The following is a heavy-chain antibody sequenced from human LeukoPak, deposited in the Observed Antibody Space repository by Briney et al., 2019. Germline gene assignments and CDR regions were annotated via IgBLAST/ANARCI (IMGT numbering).Heavy chain of an antibody. V-gene: IGHV1-69*06. D-gene: IGHD2-2*01. CDR2: IIPIFGTA. J-gene: IGHJ4*02. CDR1: GGTFSSYA. Sequence: SVKVSCKASGGTFSSYAISWVRQAPGQGLEWMGGIIPIFGTANYAQKFQGRVTITADKSTSTAYIELSSLRSEDTAVYYCARRYCSSTSCYHFDYWGQGTVVTVSS. CDR3: ARRYCSSTSCYHFDY.